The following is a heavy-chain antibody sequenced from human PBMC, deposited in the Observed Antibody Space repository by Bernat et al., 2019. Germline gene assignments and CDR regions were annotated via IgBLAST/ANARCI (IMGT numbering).Heavy chain of an antibody. V-gene: IGHV3-33*01. CDR3: ARERRIVGTQYYYGMDV. J-gene: IGHJ6*02. D-gene: IGHD1-26*01. Sequence: QVQLVESGGGVVQPGRSLRLSCAASGFTFSSYGMHWVRQAPGKGLEWVAVIWYDGSNKYYADSVKGRFTISRDNSKNTLYLQMNSLRAEDTAVYYCARERRIVGTQYYYGMDVWGQGTTVTVSS. CDR1: GFTFSSYG. CDR2: IWYDGSNK.